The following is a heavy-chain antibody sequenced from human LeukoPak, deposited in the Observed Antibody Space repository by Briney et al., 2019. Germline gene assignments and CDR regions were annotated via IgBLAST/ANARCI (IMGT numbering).Heavy chain of an antibody. CDR2: ISTYNGNT. CDR1: GYTFTNYG. CDR3: ARDLIAAAAGTGPADY. D-gene: IGHD6-13*01. Sequence: ASVKISCKASGYTFTNYGISWVRQAPGQGLEWMGWISTYNGNTNYAQKLQGRVTMTTDTSTSTAYMELRSLRSDDTAVYYCARDLIAAAAGTGPADYWCQGTLVTVSS. V-gene: IGHV1-18*01. J-gene: IGHJ4*02.